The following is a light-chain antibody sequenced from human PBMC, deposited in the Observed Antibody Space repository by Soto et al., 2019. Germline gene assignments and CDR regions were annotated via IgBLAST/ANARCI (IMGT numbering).Light chain of an antibody. CDR3: QQYKNWPRT. J-gene: IGKJ1*01. Sequence: EIVLTQSPATLSVSPGERVTLSCRASESVDINLAWYQQKPGQAPRLLIYGASTRATDMPGTFSGRGSGTEFTLTIRSMQSEDFALYYCQQYKNWPRTFGQGTKVDIK. V-gene: IGKV3-15*01. CDR1: ESVDIN. CDR2: GAS.